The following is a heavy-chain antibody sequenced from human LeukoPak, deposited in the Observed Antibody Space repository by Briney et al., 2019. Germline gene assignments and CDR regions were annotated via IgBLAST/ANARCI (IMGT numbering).Heavy chain of an antibody. CDR2: IIPIFGTA. V-gene: IGHV1-69*06. Sequence: SVKVSCKASGGTFSNYAISWVRQAPGQGLEWMGGIIPIFGTANYAQKFQDRVTITADKSTSTAYMELSSLRSEDTAVYYCARVVGLTGYSSSWYSGYYYYMDVWGKGTTVTVSS. D-gene: IGHD6-13*01. J-gene: IGHJ6*03. CDR3: ARVVGLTGYSSSWYSGYYYYMDV. CDR1: GGTFSNYA.